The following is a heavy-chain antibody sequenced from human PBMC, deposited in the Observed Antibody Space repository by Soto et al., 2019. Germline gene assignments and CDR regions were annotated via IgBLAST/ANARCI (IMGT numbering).Heavy chain of an antibody. J-gene: IGHJ4*01. V-gene: IGHV1-2*02. Sequence: ASVNCYFNTSEYSFGDDHLHWVRQAPEQVLDCIGWINLNDGGTNSPRKFQGRLTMTRDKSITTVYMELSRLRSDDTAVYFCVRDTPSLQSIFKLWGPGTLVSVSS. D-gene: IGHD3-3*01. CDR2: INLNDGGT. CDR3: VRDTPSLQSIFKL. CDR1: EYSFGDDH.